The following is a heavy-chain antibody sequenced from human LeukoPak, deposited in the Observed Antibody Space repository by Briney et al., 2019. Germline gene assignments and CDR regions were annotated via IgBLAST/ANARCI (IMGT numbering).Heavy chain of an antibody. V-gene: IGHV4-4*07. CDR2: IYTSGST. J-gene: IGHJ6*04. CDR3: ATDHGSGLMDV. Sequence: PSETLSLTCTVSGGSISSYYWSWIRQPAGKGLEWIGRIYTSGSTNYNPSLKSRVTISVDKSKNQFSPTLSSVTAADTALYYCATDHGSGLMDVWGKGTTVTVSS. D-gene: IGHD3-10*01. CDR1: GGSISSYY.